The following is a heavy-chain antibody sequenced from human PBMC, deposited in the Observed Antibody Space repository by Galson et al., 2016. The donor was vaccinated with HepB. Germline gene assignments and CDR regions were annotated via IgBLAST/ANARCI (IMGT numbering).Heavy chain of an antibody. CDR3: ARKENSYGYIDY. CDR1: GDSISSGYS. V-gene: IGHV4-30-2*01. J-gene: IGHJ4*02. CDR2: TYHTGST. Sequence: TLSLTCAVSGDSISSGYSWSWIRQLPGKGLEWIGYTYHTGSTHYNPSLQSRVIISVDRSKSQLSLKLTSVTAADTAVYFCARKENSYGYIDYWGQGTLVTVSS. D-gene: IGHD5-18*01.